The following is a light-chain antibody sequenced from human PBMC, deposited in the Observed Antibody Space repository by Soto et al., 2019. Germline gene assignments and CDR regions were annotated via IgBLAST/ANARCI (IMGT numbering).Light chain of an antibody. J-gene: IGKJ1*01. CDR3: QKYDSAPLT. CDR2: GAS. Sequence: DIQMTQSPSSLSASVGDRVTITCRASQGISNNLAWYQQKPGKVPRLLIYGASTLQSGVPSRFSGSGSGIYFTLTISSLQPEDVATYFCQKYDSAPLTFGQGTKVEFK. V-gene: IGKV1-27*01. CDR1: QGISNN.